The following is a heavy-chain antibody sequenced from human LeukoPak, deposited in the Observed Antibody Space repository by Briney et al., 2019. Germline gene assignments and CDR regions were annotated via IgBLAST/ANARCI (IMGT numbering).Heavy chain of an antibody. V-gene: IGHV3-23*01. D-gene: IGHD3-10*01. Sequence: GRSLGLFCAVSGLIFSSYAMSWVRQASGKGLEGVSAISGSGGSKYCADSVKRRFTISRDNAKNTLYLQMNSLRAEDTAVYYCMRVRGSNYFDYWGQGTLVTVSS. CDR3: MRVRGSNYFDY. CDR2: ISGSGGSK. CDR1: GLIFSSYA. J-gene: IGHJ4*02.